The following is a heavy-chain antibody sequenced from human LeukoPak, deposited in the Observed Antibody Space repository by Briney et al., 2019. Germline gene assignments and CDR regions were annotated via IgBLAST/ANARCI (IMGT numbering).Heavy chain of an antibody. Sequence: GSLRLSCAASGFIFSSYGMHWVRQAPGKGLEWVAVISYDGGNISYTDSVKGRFTISRDNSKNTLYLQMNSLRAADTAVYYCAKRGYCRGGTCFSHDAFDIWGQGTMVTVSS. V-gene: IGHV3-30*18. CDR2: ISYDGGNI. CDR1: GFIFSSYG. CDR3: AKRGYCRGGTCFSHDAFDI. D-gene: IGHD2-15*01. J-gene: IGHJ3*02.